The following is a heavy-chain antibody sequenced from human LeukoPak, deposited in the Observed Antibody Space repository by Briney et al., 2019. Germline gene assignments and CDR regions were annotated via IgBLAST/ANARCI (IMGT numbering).Heavy chain of an antibody. D-gene: IGHD1-26*01. CDR1: GFTFGDYA. CDR3: TRDEAYSGSYYPGY. V-gene: IGHV3-49*04. CDR2: IRSKAYGGTT. Sequence: GGSLRLSCTASGFTFGDYAMSWVRQAPGKGLEWVGFIRSKAYGGTTEYAASVKGRFTISRDDSKSIAYLQTNSLKTEDTAVYYCTRDEAYSGSYYPGYWGQGTLVTVSS. J-gene: IGHJ4*02.